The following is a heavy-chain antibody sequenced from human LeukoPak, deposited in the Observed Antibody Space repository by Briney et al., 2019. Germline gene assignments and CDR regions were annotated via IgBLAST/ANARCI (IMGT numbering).Heavy chain of an antibody. CDR1: GYTFTSYG. Sequence: ASVKVSCKASGYTFTSYGISWVRRAPGQGLEWMGWISAYNGNTNYAQKLQGRVTMTTDTSTSTAYMELRSLRSDDTAVYYCARGAPQDSYDNWFDPWGQGTLVTVSS. CDR2: ISAYNGNT. J-gene: IGHJ5*02. D-gene: IGHD5-18*01. CDR3: ARGAPQDSYDNWFDP. V-gene: IGHV1-18*01.